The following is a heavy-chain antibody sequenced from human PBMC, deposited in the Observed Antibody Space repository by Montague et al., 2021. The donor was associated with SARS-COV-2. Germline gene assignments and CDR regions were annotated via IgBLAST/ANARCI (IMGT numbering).Heavy chain of an antibody. CDR1: IGSISSGSYY. J-gene: IGHJ5*02. V-gene: IGHV4-61*02. Sequence: TLSLTCTVSIGSISSGSYYWSWIRQPAGKGLEWIGRIYTSGSTNYNPSLKSRVTISVDTSKNQFSLKLSSVTAADTAVYYCARGGDSSGWNGLHWFDPWGQGTLVTVSS. D-gene: IGHD6-25*01. CDR3: ARGGDSSGWNGLHWFDP. CDR2: IYTSGST.